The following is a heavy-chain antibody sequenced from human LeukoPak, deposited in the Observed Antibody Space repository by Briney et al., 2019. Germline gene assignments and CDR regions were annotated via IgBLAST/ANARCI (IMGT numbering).Heavy chain of an antibody. Sequence: GSVKVSCKASGYTFTRYYMHWVRQAPGQGLEGMGWINPNSGGTNYAQKFQGRVTMTSDTSISKAYMELRRLRSDDTAVYYCARGVRGSGSYLGYWGQGTLVTVSS. CDR2: INPNSGGT. CDR3: ARGVRGSGSYLGY. CDR1: GYTFTRYY. V-gene: IGHV1-2*02. D-gene: IGHD3-10*01. J-gene: IGHJ4*02.